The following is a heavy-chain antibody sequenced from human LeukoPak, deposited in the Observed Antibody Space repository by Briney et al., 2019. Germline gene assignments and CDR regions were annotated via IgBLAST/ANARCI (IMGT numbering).Heavy chain of an antibody. J-gene: IGHJ4*02. Sequence: PGGSLRLSCAASGFTFSSYAMYWVRQAPGKGLEWVAVISYDGSNKYYADSVKGRFTISRDNSKNTLYLQMNSLRDEDTAVYYCVRDQTVFTILDYWGQGTLVTVSS. CDR3: VRDQTVFTILDY. CDR2: ISYDGSNK. V-gene: IGHV3-30*04. CDR1: GFTFSSYA. D-gene: IGHD4-17*01.